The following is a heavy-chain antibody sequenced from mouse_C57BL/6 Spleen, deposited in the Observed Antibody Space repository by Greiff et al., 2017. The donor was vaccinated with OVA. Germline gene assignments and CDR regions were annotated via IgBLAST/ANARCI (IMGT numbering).Heavy chain of an antibody. Sequence: VQLQQSGPELVKPGASVKISCKASGYTFTDYYMNWVKQSHGKSLEWIGDINPNNGGTSYNQKFKGKATLTVDKSSSTAYMELRSLTSEDSAVYYCARYPTTGPFDYWGQGTTLTVSS. CDR1: GYTFTDYY. D-gene: IGHD1-1*01. J-gene: IGHJ2*01. V-gene: IGHV1-26*01. CDR2: INPNNGGT. CDR3: ARYPTTGPFDY.